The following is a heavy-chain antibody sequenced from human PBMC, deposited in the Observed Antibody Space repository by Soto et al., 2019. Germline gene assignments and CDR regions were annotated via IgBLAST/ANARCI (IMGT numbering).Heavy chain of an antibody. D-gene: IGHD3-10*01. Sequence: SETLSLTCRLSGGSFSPNYWGWFRQSPGKGLEWVGYIYYGGTTSYNPSLKSRVTISLETSKSHFSLRLSSVTAADTAVYYCARDPGSGSYYGWFDPWGQGTLVTVSS. CDR1: GGSFSPNY. J-gene: IGHJ5*02. V-gene: IGHV4-59*01. CDR3: ARDPGSGSYYGWFDP. CDR2: IYYGGTT.